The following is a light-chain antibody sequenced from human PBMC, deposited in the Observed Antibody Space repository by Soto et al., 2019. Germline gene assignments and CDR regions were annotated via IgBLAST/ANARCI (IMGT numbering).Light chain of an antibody. V-gene: IGLV2-11*01. J-gene: IGLJ1*01. CDR3: CSYAASGYI. Sequence: QSVLTQSPSVSGSPGQSVTISCTGTSSDVGAYDYVSWFQQLPGKAPKLVIYDVNKRPSGIPDHFSGSKSGNTASLTIAGLKPEDEADYYCCSYAASGYIFGSGTKLTVL. CDR2: DVN. CDR1: SSDVGAYDY.